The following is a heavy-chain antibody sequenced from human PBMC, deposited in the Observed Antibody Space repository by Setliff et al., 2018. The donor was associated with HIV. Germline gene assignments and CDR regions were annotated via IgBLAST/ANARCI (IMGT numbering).Heavy chain of an antibody. CDR3: AKDKTEGAMGH. J-gene: IGHJ4*02. V-gene: IGHV1-18*01. D-gene: IGHD1-26*01. CDR2: ISAYNGNT. Sequence: ASVKVSCKASGYTFNNYGISWVRQAPGQGLEWRGWISAYNGNTNYAQKFQGRVTMTRDTSTNTAYMEVRSLRPDDTAVYYCAKDKTEGAMGHWGQGTLVTVSS. CDR1: GYTFNNYG.